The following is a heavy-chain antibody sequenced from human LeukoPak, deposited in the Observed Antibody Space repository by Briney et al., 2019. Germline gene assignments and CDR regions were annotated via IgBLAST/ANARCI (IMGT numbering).Heavy chain of an antibody. Sequence: SETLSFTCAVYGGSFSGYYWSWIRQPPGKGLEWIGEINHSGSTNYNPSLKSRVTISVDTSKNQFSLKLSSVTAADTAVYYCARRPLGYCSSTSCYYFDYWGQGTLVTVSS. D-gene: IGHD2-2*01. V-gene: IGHV4-34*01. CDR3: ARRPLGYCSSTSCYYFDY. CDR2: INHSGST. J-gene: IGHJ4*02. CDR1: GGSFSGYY.